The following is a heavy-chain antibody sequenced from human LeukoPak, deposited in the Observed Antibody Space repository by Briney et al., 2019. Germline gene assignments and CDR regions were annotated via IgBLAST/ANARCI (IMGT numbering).Heavy chain of an antibody. CDR3: ARGEYSYGTPFDY. CDR1: GFTFSSYG. Sequence: GRSLRLSCAASGFTFSSYGMHWVRQTPGKGLEWVAVISYDGSNKYYADSVKGRFTISRDNSKNTLYLQMNSLRSEDTAVYYCARGEYSYGTPFDYWGQGTLVTVSS. J-gene: IGHJ4*02. CDR2: ISYDGSNK. D-gene: IGHD5-18*01. V-gene: IGHV3-30*03.